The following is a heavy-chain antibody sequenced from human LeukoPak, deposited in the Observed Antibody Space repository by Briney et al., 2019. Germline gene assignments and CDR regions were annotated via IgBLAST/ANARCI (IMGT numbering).Heavy chain of an antibody. D-gene: IGHD6-6*01. CDR1: GYTFTSYD. Sequence: ASVKVSCKASGYTFTSYDINWVRQATGLGLEWMGWMNPNSGNTGYAQKFQGRVTMTRNTSISTAYMELSSLRSEDTAVYYCAAYYSSSFRTFDYWGQGTLVTVSS. CDR3: AAYYSSSFRTFDY. V-gene: IGHV1-8*01. CDR2: MNPNSGNT. J-gene: IGHJ4*02.